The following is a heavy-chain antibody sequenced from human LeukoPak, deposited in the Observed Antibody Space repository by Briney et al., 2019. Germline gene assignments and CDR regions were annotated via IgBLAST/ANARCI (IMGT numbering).Heavy chain of an antibody. D-gene: IGHD3-10*01. CDR3: AREYYYGSGSYSYYYYYMDV. CDR2: IKQDGSEK. J-gene: IGHJ6*03. CDR1: GFTFSSYW. V-gene: IGHV3-7*03. Sequence: GGSLRLSCAASGFTFSSYWMSWVRQAPGKGLEWVANIKQDGSEKYYVDSVKGRFTISRDNAKNSLYLQMNSLRAEDTALYYCAREYYYGSGSYSYYYYYMDVWGKGTTVTVSS.